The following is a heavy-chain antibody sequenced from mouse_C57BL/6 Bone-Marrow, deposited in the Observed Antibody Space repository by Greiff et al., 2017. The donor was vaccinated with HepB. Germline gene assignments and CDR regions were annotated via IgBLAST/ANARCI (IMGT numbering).Heavy chain of an antibody. CDR3: TRVVTTRIYYYAMDY. V-gene: IGHV14-1*01. J-gene: IGHJ4*01. D-gene: IGHD2-5*01. Sequence: VHVKQSGAELVRPGASVKLSCTASGFNIKDYYMHWVKQRPEQGLEWIGRIDPEDGDTEYAPKFQGKATMTADTSSNTAYLQLSSLTSEDTAVYYCTRVVTTRIYYYAMDYWGQGTSVTVAS. CDR2: IDPEDGDT. CDR1: GFNIKDYY.